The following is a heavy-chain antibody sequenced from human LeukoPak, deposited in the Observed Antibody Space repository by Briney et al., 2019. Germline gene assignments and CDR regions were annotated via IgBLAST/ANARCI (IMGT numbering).Heavy chain of an antibody. D-gene: IGHD6-19*01. V-gene: IGHV3-30*02. Sequence: PGGSLRLSCAASGFTFSSYGMHWVRQAPGKGLEWVAFIRYDGSNKYYADSVKGRFTISRDNSKNTLYLQMNSLRAEDTAVYYCAKDPSRRTYSSGWSYWGQGTLVTVSS. CDR2: IRYDGSNK. CDR1: GFTFSSYG. CDR3: AKDPSRRTYSSGWSY. J-gene: IGHJ4*02.